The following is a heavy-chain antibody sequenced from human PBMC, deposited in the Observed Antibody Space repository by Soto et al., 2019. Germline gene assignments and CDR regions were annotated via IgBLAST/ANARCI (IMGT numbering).Heavy chain of an antibody. J-gene: IGHJ4*02. CDR2: INHSGST. CDR3: ARPAIAADVSAFDS. D-gene: IGHD6-13*01. Sequence: SETLSLTCAVYGGSFSGYYWSWVRQPPGKGLEWIGEINHSGSTNYNSSLKSRVTISVDTSKNQVSLKLASVTAADTAVYYCARPAIAADVSAFDSWGQGTLVTVSS. V-gene: IGHV4-34*01. CDR1: GGSFSGYY.